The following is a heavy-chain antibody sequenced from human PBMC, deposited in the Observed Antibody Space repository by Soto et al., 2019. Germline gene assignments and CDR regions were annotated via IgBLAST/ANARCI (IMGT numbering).Heavy chain of an antibody. CDR3: ARPIAVSGTGYYYFDF. V-gene: IGHV5-10-1*01. D-gene: IGHD6-19*01. Sequence: LGESLKISCEATGYSFSDYWITWVRQMPGKGLEWMGRIDPSDSYTNYSPSLQGHVTISADKSISTAYLQWSSLKASDTAMYYCARPIAVSGTGYYYFDFWGQGTRVTVSS. CDR1: GYSFSDYW. CDR2: IDPSDSYT. J-gene: IGHJ4*02.